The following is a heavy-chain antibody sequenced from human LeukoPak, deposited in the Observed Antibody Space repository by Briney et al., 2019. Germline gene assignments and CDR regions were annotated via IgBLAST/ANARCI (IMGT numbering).Heavy chain of an antibody. Sequence: SSETLSLTCTVSGGSISSSSYYWGWIRQPPGKGLEWIGSIYYSGSTYYNPSLKSRVTISVDTSKNQFSLRLSSVTAADTAVYYCARHRYYYDSSGYYYQPWGQGTLVTVSS. CDR1: GGSISSSSYY. V-gene: IGHV4-39*01. J-gene: IGHJ5*02. CDR3: ARHRYYYDSSGYYYQP. D-gene: IGHD3-22*01. CDR2: IYYSGST.